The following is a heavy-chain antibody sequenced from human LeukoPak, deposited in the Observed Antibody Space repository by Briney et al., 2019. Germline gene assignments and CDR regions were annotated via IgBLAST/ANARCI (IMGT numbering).Heavy chain of an antibody. CDR1: GYSISSDYY. J-gene: IGHJ5*02. V-gene: IGHV4-59*08. CDR3: ARHASLLWFGELLNWFDP. D-gene: IGHD3-10*01. CDR2: IYYSGST. Sequence: PSETLSLTCTVSGYSISSDYYWSWIRQPPGKGLEWIGYIYYSGSTNYNPSLKSRVTISVDTSKNQFSLKLSSVTAADTAVYYCARHASLLWFGELLNWFDPWGQGTLVTVSS.